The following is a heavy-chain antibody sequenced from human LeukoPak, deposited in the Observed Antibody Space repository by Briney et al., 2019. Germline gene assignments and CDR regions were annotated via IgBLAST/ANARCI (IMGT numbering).Heavy chain of an antibody. J-gene: IGHJ3*02. Sequence: PGGSLRLSCAASEFTFRSYEMNWVRQAPGKGLEWIGYIYYSGSTNYNPSLKSRVAISVDTSKNQVSLRLSSVTAADTAVYYCARGGSIVGATPHDAFDIWGQGTVVTVS. CDR3: ARGGSIVGATPHDAFDI. D-gene: IGHD1-26*01. CDR2: IYYSGST. V-gene: IGHV4-59*01. CDR1: EFTFRSYE.